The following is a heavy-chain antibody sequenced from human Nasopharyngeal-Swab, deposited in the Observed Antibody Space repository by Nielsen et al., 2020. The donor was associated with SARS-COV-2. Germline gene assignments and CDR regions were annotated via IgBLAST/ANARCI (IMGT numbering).Heavy chain of an antibody. Sequence: GESLKISCAASGFTFSNAWMSWVRQAPGKGLEWVGRIKSKTDGGTTDYAAPVKGRFTISRDDSKNTLYLQKNSLKTEDTAVYYCTTTTTVTTTYYYYYYYMDVWGKGTTVTVSS. CDR2: IKSKTDGGTT. CDR1: GFTFSNAW. J-gene: IGHJ6*03. CDR3: TTTTTVTTTYYYYYYYMDV. V-gene: IGHV3-15*01. D-gene: IGHD4-17*01.